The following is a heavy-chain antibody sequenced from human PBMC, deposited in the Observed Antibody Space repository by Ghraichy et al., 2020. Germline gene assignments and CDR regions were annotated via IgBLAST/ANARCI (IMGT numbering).Heavy chain of an antibody. CDR1: GFTFSSYW. CDR2: IKQDGSEK. CDR3: AREMATINPYDAFDI. D-gene: IGHD5-24*01. Sequence: GGSLRLSCAASGFTFSSYWMSWVRQAPGKGLEWVANIKQDGSEKYYVDSVKGRFTISRDNAKNSLYLQMNSLRAEDTAVYYCAREMATINPYDAFDIWGQGTMVTVSS. V-gene: IGHV3-7*01. J-gene: IGHJ3*02.